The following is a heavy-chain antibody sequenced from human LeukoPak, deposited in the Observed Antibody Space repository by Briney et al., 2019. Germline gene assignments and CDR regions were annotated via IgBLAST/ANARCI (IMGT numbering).Heavy chain of an antibody. J-gene: IGHJ4*02. V-gene: IGHV3-7*01. CDR3: ASGRGSRPDYFDY. Sequence: PGGPLRLSCAASGFTFSSYWMSWVPQSPGKGLEWLAYIKQDGIEKYYVDSVKGRFTISRDNAKNSLYLQMNSLRAEDTAVYYCASGRGSRPDYFDYWGQGTLVTVSS. CDR1: GFTFSSYW. D-gene: IGHD1-26*01. CDR2: IKQDGIEK.